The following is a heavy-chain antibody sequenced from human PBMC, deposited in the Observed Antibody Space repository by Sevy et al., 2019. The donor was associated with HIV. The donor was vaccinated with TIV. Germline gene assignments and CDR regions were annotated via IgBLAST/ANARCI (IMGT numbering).Heavy chain of an antibody. CDR2: ISNDGSDK. CDR3: ANSRGRYEGSSWLYYYYIMDV. V-gene: IGHV3-30*18. J-gene: IGHJ6*04. Sequence: GGSLRLSCTAAGFSFSRHGMHWARQAPGKGLEWVAVISNDGSDKEYAESVKGRFTVSRDNSKDTVYLQMNSLRLEDTAVYYCANSRGRYEGSSWLYYYYIMDVWGKGTTVTVSS. D-gene: IGHD6-13*01. CDR1: GFSFSRHG.